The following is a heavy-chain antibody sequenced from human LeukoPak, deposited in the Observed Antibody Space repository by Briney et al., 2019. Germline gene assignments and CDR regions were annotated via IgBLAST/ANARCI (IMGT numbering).Heavy chain of an antibody. CDR1: GFTFSSYS. J-gene: IGHJ4*02. Sequence: GGSLRLSCAASGFTFSSYSMNWVRQAPGKGLEWVSSISSSSSYIYYADSMKGRFTISRDNAKNSLYLQMTSLRAEDTAVYYCAKELTSMVRGVLDYWGQGTLVTVSS. CDR2: ISSSSSYI. CDR3: AKELTSMVRGVLDY. V-gene: IGHV3-21*01. D-gene: IGHD3-10*01.